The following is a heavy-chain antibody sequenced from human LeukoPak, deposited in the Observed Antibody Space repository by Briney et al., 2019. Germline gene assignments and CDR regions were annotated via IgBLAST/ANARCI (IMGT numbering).Heavy chain of an antibody. D-gene: IGHD4-17*01. V-gene: IGHV4-39*01. CDR1: GGSISGSSYY. Sequence: PSETLSLTCTVSGGSISGSSYYWAWIRQPPGKGLEWIGSGSYSGSAYYNPSLKSRLTISVDTSKNQFSLDLSSVTAADTAVYYCARLRGAMTPVTSDFDYWGQGTLVTVSS. CDR2: GSYSGSA. CDR3: ARLRGAMTPVTSDFDY. J-gene: IGHJ4*02.